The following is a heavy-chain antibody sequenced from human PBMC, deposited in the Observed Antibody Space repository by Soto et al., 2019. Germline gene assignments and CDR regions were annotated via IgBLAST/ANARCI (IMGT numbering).Heavy chain of an antibody. Sequence: SLRLSCAASGFTFSSYAMSWVRQAPGKGLEWVSAISGSGGSTYYADSVKGRFTISRDNSKNALYLQMNSLRAEDTAVYYCAKDQGVWFGELSLSPHFDYWGQGTLVTVSS. CDR3: AKDQGVWFGELSLSPHFDY. J-gene: IGHJ4*02. CDR2: ISGSGGST. V-gene: IGHV3-23*01. D-gene: IGHD3-10*01. CDR1: GFTFSSYA.